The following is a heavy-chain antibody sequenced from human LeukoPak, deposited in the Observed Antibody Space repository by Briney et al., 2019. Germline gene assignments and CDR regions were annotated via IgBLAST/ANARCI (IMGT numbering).Heavy chain of an antibody. V-gene: IGHV3-49*03. Sequence: GGSLRLSCTASGFTFGDYAMSWFRQAPGKGLEWVGFIRSKAYGGTTEYAASVKGRFTISRDDSKSIAYLQMNSLKTEDTAVYYCTRDTYYYDSSGYYYYGMDVWGQGTTVTVSS. J-gene: IGHJ6*02. CDR3: TRDTYYYDSSGYYYYGMDV. CDR2: IRSKAYGGTT. D-gene: IGHD3-22*01. CDR1: GFTFGDYA.